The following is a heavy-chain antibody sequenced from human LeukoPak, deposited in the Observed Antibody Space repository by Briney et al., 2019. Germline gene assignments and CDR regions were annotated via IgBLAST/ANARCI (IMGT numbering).Heavy chain of an antibody. CDR3: AKYAYNWNAPDGFDM. CDR1: GYDITSYY. D-gene: IGHD1-1*01. J-gene: IGHJ3*02. Sequence: SCKASGYDITSYYMHWVRQAPGKGLEWVAVISSDGSRKHYGDSVKGRFTISRDNSESTLFLQMNSLRTDDTSVYFCAKYAYNWNAPDGFDMWGQGTMVIVSS. CDR2: ISSDGSRK. V-gene: IGHV3-30*18.